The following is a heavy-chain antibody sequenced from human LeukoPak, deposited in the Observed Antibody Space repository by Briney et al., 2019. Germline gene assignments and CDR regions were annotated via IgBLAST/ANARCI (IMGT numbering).Heavy chain of an antibody. V-gene: IGHV1-69*05. J-gene: IGHJ6*03. CDR2: IIPIFGTA. CDR3: ARAGDYGDYNYMDV. CDR1: GGTFSSYA. D-gene: IGHD4-17*01. Sequence: SVKVSCKASGGTFSSYAISWVRQAPGQGLEWMGGIIPIFGTANYAQKFQGRVTITTDESTSTANMELSSLRSEDTAVYYCARAGDYGDYNYMDVWGKGTTVTVSS.